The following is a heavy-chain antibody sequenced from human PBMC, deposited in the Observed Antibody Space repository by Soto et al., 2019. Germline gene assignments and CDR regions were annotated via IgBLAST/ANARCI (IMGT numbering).Heavy chain of an antibody. J-gene: IGHJ4*02. Sequence: SETLSLTCTVSGGSISSYYWSWIRQPPGKGLEWIGYIYYSGSTNYNPSLKSRVTISVDTSKNQFSLKLSSVTAADTAVYYCAREAHFEAYCGGDSYRFDYWGQGTLVTVSS. D-gene: IGHD2-21*02. CDR1: GGSISSYY. CDR2: IYYSGST. V-gene: IGHV4-59*01. CDR3: AREAHFEAYCGGDSYRFDY.